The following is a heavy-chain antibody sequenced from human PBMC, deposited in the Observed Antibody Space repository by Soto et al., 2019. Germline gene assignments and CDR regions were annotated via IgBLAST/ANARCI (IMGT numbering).Heavy chain of an antibody. CDR3: AKDLPYSSSWQNDY. D-gene: IGHD6-6*01. Sequence: EVQLLESGGGLVQPGGSLRLSCAASGFTFSSYAMSWVRQAPGKGLEWVSAISGSGGSTYYADSVKGRFTISRDNSKNTLYLQMNSRRAEYTAVYYCAKDLPYSSSWQNDYWGQGTLVTVSS. CDR2: ISGSGGST. CDR1: GFTFSSYA. V-gene: IGHV3-23*01. J-gene: IGHJ4*02.